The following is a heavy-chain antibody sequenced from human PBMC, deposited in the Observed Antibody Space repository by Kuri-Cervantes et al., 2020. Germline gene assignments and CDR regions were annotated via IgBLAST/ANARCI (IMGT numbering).Heavy chain of an antibody. D-gene: IGHD3-16*01. Sequence: SETLSLTCTVSGGSISDFYWTWIRQSPGKRLEWIGYISDRGAIDYNPSLKSRVTISVDTSKNQFSLKLSSVTAADTAVYYCARDLLGFGSTRFFDYWGQGALVTVSS. CDR1: GGSISDFY. V-gene: IGHV4-4*08. CDR3: ARDLLGFGSTRFFDY. CDR2: ISDRGAI. J-gene: IGHJ4*02.